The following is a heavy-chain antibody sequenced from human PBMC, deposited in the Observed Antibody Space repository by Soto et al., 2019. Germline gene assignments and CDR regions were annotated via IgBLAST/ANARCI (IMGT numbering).Heavy chain of an antibody. J-gene: IGHJ6*02. Sequence: EVQLLESGGDLVQPGGSLRLSCAASGFTFSNYAMIWVRQAPGKGLEWVSVISGSGGSTYYADAVKGRFTISRDNSKNTLYQQMNSLRAEDSTVYYGAKFQVTIGPCDAVNWGMDVWGQGTTVTVSS. V-gene: IGHV3-23*01. D-gene: IGHD3-16*01. CDR1: GFTFSNYA. CDR3: AKFQVTIGPCDAVNWGMDV. CDR2: ISGSGGST.